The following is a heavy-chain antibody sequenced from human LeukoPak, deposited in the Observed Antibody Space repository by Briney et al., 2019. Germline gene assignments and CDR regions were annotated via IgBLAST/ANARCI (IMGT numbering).Heavy chain of an antibody. CDR1: GGTFSSYA. V-gene: IGHV1-69*05. J-gene: IGHJ6*03. CDR2: IIPIFGTA. D-gene: IGHD2/OR15-2a*01. CDR3: ARDTIIRGYMDA. Sequence: GASVKVSCKASGGTFSSYAISWVRQAPGQGLEWMGRIIPIFGTANYAQKFQGRVTITTDESTSTAYMELSSLISEDTAVYYCARDTIIRGYMDAWGKGTTVTVSS.